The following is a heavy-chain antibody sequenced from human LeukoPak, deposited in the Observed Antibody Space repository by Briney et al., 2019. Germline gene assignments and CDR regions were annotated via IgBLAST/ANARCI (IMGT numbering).Heavy chain of an antibody. CDR1: GFTFSSYA. J-gene: IGHJ4*02. CDR2: ISGSGGST. D-gene: IGHD3-22*01. Sequence: PGGSLTLSCAASGFTFSSYAMSWVRQAPGKGLEWVSAISGSGGSTYYADSVKGRFTISRDNSKNTLYLQMNSLRAEDTAVCYCAKDPYYYDSSGYYYPTFFDYWGQGTLVTVSS. V-gene: IGHV3-23*01. CDR3: AKDPYYYDSSGYYYPTFFDY.